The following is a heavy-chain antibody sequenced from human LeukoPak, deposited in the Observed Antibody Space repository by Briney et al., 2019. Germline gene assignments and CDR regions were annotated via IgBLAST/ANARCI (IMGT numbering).Heavy chain of an antibody. CDR2: ISYDGSER. D-gene: IGHD1-26*01. Sequence: PGGSLRLSCAASGFALSSYAMHWVRQAPGKGLEWVAIISYDGSERYYTDSVKGRLTISRDNSKSTLYLQMNSLRPEDTAVYYCAKAHSGSYYSPFDYWGQGTLVTVSS. CDR3: AKAHSGSYYSPFDY. CDR1: GFALSSYA. V-gene: IGHV3-30-3*01. J-gene: IGHJ4*02.